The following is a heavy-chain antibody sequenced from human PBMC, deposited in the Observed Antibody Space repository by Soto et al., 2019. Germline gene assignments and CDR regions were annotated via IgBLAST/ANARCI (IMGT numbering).Heavy chain of an antibody. Sequence: EVQLLESGGGLVQPGGSLRLSCATSGFTFSNYAMTWVRQAPGEGLEWVSTISGGTTYYADSVKGRFTISRDNPKNTLELQMKSLRAEDTAVYYCVKDWSGDKCPCLDVWGQGTTVTVSS. CDR3: VKDWSGDKCPCLDV. D-gene: IGHD3-3*01. V-gene: IGHV3-23*01. J-gene: IGHJ6*02. CDR1: GFTFSNYA. CDR2: ISGGTT.